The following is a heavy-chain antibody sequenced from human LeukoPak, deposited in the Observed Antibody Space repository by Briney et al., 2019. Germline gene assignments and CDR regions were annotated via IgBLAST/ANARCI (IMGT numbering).Heavy chain of an antibody. CDR3: ARAGRYCSSTSCYVDEYYYYYMDV. D-gene: IGHD2-2*01. V-gene: IGHV4-59*01. J-gene: IGHJ6*03. Sequence: SETLSLTCTVSGGSISSYYWSWIQQPPGKGLEWIGYIYYSGSTNYNPSLKSRVTISVDTSKNQFSLKLSSVTAADTAVYYCARAGRYCSSTSCYVDEYYYYYMDVWGKGTTVTVSS. CDR2: IYYSGST. CDR1: GGSISSYY.